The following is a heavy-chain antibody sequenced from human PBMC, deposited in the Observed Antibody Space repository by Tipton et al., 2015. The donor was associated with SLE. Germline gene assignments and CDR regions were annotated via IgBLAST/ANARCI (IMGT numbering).Heavy chain of an antibody. J-gene: IGHJ5*02. Sequence: LRLSCTVSGGSISSSSYYWGWIRQPPGKGLEWIGSIYYSGSTYYNPSLKSRVTISVDTSKNQFSLKLSSVTAADTAVYYCARGISRDQTDWFDPWGQGTLVTVSS. CDR2: IYYSGST. V-gene: IGHV4-39*07. CDR1: GGSISSSSYY. CDR3: ARGISRDQTDWFDP. D-gene: IGHD2-15*01.